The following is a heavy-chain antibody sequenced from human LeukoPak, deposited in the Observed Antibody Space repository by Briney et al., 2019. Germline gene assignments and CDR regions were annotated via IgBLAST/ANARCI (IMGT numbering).Heavy chain of an antibody. V-gene: IGHV4-59*08. CDR2: IYYSGST. Sequence: PSETLSLTCTVSGASIRGYYWSCIRQPPGKGLEWIGYIYYSGSTNYNPSLKSRVTTSVDASKKQFSLKLRSVTAADTAVYYCARSVSWGLLVRDDAFDIWGQGTMVTVSS. CDR1: GASIRGYY. J-gene: IGHJ3*02. D-gene: IGHD2-21*01. CDR3: ARSVSWGLLVRDDAFDI.